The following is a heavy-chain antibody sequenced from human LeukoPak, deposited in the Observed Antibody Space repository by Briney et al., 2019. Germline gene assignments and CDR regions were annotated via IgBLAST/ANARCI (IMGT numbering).Heavy chain of an antibody. CDR1: GGSISSSSYY. D-gene: IGHD3-16*01. V-gene: IGHV4-39*07. J-gene: IGHJ4*02. CDR2: INHGGST. CDR3: GTLGAPY. Sequence: PSETLSLTCTVSGGSISSSSYYWGWIRQPPGKGLEWLGEINHGGSTNYNPSLKSRVTISVDTSKNQVSLKLNSVTAADTAVYYCGTLGAPYWGQGTLVTVSS.